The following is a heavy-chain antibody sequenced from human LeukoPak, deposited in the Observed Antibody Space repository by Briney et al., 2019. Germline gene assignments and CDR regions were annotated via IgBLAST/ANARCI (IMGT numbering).Heavy chain of an antibody. V-gene: IGHV4-34*01. CDR2: INHSGST. CDR3: AAIAARRPLGY. Sequence: PETLSLTCAVYGGSFSGYYWSWIRQPPGKGLEWIGEINHSGSTNYNPSLKSRVTISVDTSKNQFSLKLSSVTAADTAVYYCAAIAARRPLGYWGQGTLVTVSS. CDR1: GGSFSGYY. J-gene: IGHJ4*02. D-gene: IGHD6-6*01.